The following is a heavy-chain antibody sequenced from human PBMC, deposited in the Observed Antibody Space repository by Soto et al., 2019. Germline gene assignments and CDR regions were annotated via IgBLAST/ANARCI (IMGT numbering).Heavy chain of an antibody. J-gene: IGHJ4*02. V-gene: IGHV4-59*08. CDR1: GGSISSYY. D-gene: IGHD6-13*01. Sequence: SETLSLTCTVSGGSISSYYWSWIRQPPGKGLEWIGYIYYSGSTNYNPSLKSRVTISVDTSKNQFSLKLSSVTAADTAVYYCASGKYSSSWRFDYWGQGTPVTVSS. CDR3: ASGKYSSSWRFDY. CDR2: IYYSGST.